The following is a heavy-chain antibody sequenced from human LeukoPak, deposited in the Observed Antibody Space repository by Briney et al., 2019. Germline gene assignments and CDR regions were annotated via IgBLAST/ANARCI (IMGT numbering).Heavy chain of an antibody. Sequence: SETLSLTCTVSGGSLSPYYWSWIRQPPGKGLEWIGYIYYSGSTNYNPSLKSRVTISVDTSKNQFSLKLSSVTAADTAVYYCARVQYFDNGGYWNLDYWGQGTLVTVSS. V-gene: IGHV4-59*12. CDR2: IYYSGST. J-gene: IGHJ4*02. CDR1: GGSLSPYY. D-gene: IGHD3-22*01. CDR3: ARVQYFDNGGYWNLDY.